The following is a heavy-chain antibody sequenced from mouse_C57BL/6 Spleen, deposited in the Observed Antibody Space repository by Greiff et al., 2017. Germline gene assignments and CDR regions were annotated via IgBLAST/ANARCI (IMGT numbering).Heavy chain of an antibody. CDR3: TRVGGSNWGYFDV. D-gene: IGHD2-5*01. CDR1: GFTFSSYA. J-gene: IGHJ1*03. CDR2: ISSGGDYI. V-gene: IGHV5-9-1*02. Sequence: EVKLMESGAGLVKPGGSLKLSCAASGFTFSSYAMSWVRQTPEKRLEWVAYISSGGDYIYYADTVKGRFTISRDNARNTLYLQMSSLKSEDTAMYYCTRVGGSNWGYFDVWGTGTTVTVSS.